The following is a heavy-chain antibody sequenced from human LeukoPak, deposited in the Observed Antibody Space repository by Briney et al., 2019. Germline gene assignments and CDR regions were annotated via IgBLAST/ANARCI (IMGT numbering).Heavy chain of an antibody. D-gene: IGHD2-15*01. J-gene: IGHJ4*02. V-gene: IGHV3-30*18. CDR2: ISYDGRNK. Sequence: PGRSLRLSCATSGFTFSSYGTHWVRQAPGKGLEWVAVISYDGRNKYYADSVKGRFAISRDNSKNTVHLQMNSLRAEDTAVYYCAKDPGYLDYWGQGTLVTVSS. CDR3: AKDPGYLDY. CDR1: GFTFSSYG.